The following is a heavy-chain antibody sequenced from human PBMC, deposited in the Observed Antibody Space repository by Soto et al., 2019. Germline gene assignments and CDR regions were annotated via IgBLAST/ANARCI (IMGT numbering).Heavy chain of an antibody. CDR2: INHSGST. Sequence: QVQLQQWGAGLLKPSETLSLTCAVYGGSFSGYYWSWIRQPPGKGLEWIGEINHSGSTNYNPSLKSRVTISVDTSKNQSSLKLSSVTAADTAVYYCARFFPATITTRSGWFDPWGQGTLVTVSS. J-gene: IGHJ5*02. V-gene: IGHV4-34*01. D-gene: IGHD5-12*01. CDR1: GGSFSGYY. CDR3: ARFFPATITTRSGWFDP.